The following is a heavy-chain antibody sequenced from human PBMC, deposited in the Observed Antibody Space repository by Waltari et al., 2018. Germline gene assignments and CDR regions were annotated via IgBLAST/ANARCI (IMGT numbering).Heavy chain of an antibody. J-gene: IGHJ4*02. D-gene: IGHD4-4*01. Sequence: QVQLQESGPGLVKPSETLSLTCAVSGYSISSGYYWGWIRQPPGKGLEWIRSIYHSGSTYYNPSLKSRVTISVDTSKNQFSLKLSSVTAADTAVYYCARARLQPLVDYWGQGTLVTVSS. CDR3: ARARLQPLVDY. V-gene: IGHV4-38-2*01. CDR2: IYHSGST. CDR1: GYSISSGYY.